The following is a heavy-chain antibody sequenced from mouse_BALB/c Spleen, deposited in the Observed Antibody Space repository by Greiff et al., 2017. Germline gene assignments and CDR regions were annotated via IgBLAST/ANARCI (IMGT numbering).Heavy chain of an antibody. CDR1: GFNIKDTY. V-gene: IGHV14-3*02. D-gene: IGHD2-1*01. CDR2: IDPANGNT. Sequence: EVQRVESGAELVKPGASVKLSCTASGFNIKDTYMHWVKQRPEQGLEWIGRIDPANGNTKYDPKFQGKATITADTSSNTAYLQLSSLTSEDTAVYYCASLYGNYGYFDVWGAGTTVTVSS. CDR3: ASLYGNYGYFDV. J-gene: IGHJ1*01.